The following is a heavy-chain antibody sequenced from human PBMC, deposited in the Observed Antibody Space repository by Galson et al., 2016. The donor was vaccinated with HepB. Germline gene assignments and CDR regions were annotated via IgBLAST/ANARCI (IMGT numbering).Heavy chain of an antibody. J-gene: IGHJ3*02. V-gene: IGHV4-59*01. D-gene: IGHD4-23*01. CDR3: ARSYGGYACDI. CDR2: IYYSGTT. Sequence: ETLSLTCTVSGGSISPFFWSWIRQPPGKGLEWIAYIYYSGTTNYNPSLNSRVTISLDTSKSTFSLKVTSVTAADTAVYYCARSYGGYACDIWGQGTMVTVSS. CDR1: GGSISPFF.